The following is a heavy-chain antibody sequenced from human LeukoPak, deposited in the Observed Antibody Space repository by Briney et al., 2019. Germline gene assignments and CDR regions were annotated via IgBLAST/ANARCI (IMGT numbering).Heavy chain of an antibody. J-gene: IGHJ4*02. D-gene: IGHD2-2*01. CDR3: ARDECSSTSCYHDY. CDR2: IYTSGST. CDR1: GGSISSSSYY. V-gene: IGHV4-61*02. Sequence: PSETLSLTCTVSGGSISSSSYYWSWIRQPAGRGLEWIGRIYTSGSTNHNPSLKSRVTMSVDTSKNQFSLKVSSVTAADTAVYYCARDECSSTSCYHDYWGQGTLVTVSS.